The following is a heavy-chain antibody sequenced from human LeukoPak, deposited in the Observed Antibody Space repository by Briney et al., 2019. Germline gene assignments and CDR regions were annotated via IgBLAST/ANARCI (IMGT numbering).Heavy chain of an antibody. D-gene: IGHD6-19*01. J-gene: IGHJ4*02. CDR2: INHSGST. Sequence: SETLSLTCTVSGGSISSNGYYWAWFRQPPGKGLEWIGEINHSGSTNYNPSLKSRVTISVDTSKNQFSLKLSSVAAADTAVYYCARYLAGYYFDYWGQGTLVTVSS. CDR3: ARYLAGYYFDY. V-gene: IGHV4-39*07. CDR1: GGSISSNGYY.